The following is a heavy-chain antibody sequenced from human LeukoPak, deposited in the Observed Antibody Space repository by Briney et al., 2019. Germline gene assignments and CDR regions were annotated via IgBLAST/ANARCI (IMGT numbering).Heavy chain of an antibody. CDR1: GFTFDDYA. CDR3: ANRLGEYQLLSLYYYYYYMDV. D-gene: IGHD2-2*01. J-gene: IGHJ6*03. Sequence: PGRSLRLSCAASGFTFDDYAMHWVRQAPGKGLEWVSGISWNSGSIGYADSVKGRFTISRDNAKNSLYLQMNSLRAEDMALYYCANRLGEYQLLSLYYYYYYMDVWGKGTTVTVSS. CDR2: ISWNSGSI. V-gene: IGHV3-9*03.